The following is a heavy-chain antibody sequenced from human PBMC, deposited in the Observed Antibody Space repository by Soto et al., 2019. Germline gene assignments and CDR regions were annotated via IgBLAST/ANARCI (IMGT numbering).Heavy chain of an antibody. V-gene: IGHV4-4*07. J-gene: IGHJ3*02. Sequence: WTWLRQPAGKGLEWIGRIFSTGSTNYNPSLKSRVTMSVDTSKNQFSLKLRSVTAADTAVYYCARDDMMTTTASDIWGQGTMVTVSS. CDR2: IFSTGST. D-gene: IGHD1-1*01. CDR3: ARDDMMTTTASDI.